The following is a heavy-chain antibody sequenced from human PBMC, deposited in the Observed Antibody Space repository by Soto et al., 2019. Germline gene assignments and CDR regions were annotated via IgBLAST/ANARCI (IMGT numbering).Heavy chain of an antibody. D-gene: IGHD1-26*01. J-gene: IGHJ4*02. CDR3: ARDGRGSSFIFYFDY. Sequence: GGSLRLSCAASGFIFSDYSMDWVRQAPGKGLEWVASISSTSTYISYADSVRGLVTISRDNAKNSLYLQMNSLTAEDTAVYYCARDGRGSSFIFYFDYWGQGTLVTVSS. CDR2: ISSTSTYI. CDR1: GFIFSDYS. V-gene: IGHV3-21*01.